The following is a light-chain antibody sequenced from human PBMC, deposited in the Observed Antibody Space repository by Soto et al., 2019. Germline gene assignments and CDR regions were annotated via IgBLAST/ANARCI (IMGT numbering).Light chain of an antibody. J-gene: IGKJ1*01. Sequence: DIQMTQSPSSLSASVGDRVTITCQASQDISNYLNWYQQKPGKAPKLLIYDASNLETGVPSRFSGSGSRTDFTLTISSLQPHDIATYYCQQYDNLPTSTFGQGTKVDIK. CDR1: QDISNY. CDR3: QQYDNLPTST. CDR2: DAS. V-gene: IGKV1-33*01.